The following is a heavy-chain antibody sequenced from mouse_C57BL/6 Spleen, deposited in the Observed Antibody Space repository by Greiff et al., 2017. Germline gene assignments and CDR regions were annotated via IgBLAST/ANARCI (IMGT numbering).Heavy chain of an antibody. CDR2: IDPANGNT. J-gene: IGHJ3*01. D-gene: IGHD3-2*02. Sequence: VQLQQSVAELVRPGASVKLSCTASGFNINNTYMPWVKQRPEQGLEWIGRIDPANGNTKYAPKFQGKATITADTSSNTAYLQLSSLTSEDTAIYYCARSAQAKPGFGYWGQGALVTVAA. CDR1: GFNINNTY. V-gene: IGHV14-3*01. CDR3: ARSAQAKPGFGY.